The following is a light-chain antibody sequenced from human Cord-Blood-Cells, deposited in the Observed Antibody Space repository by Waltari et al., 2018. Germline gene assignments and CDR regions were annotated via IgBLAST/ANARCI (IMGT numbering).Light chain of an antibody. CDR3: QQYGSSPPIT. Sequence: EIVLTQSPGTLSLSPGERATLTCRASQSFSSSYLAWYQQKPGQAPRLLIYGASSRATGIPDRCSGSGSGTDFTLTISRLEPEDFAVYYCQQYGSSPPITFGQGTRLEIK. CDR1: QSFSSSY. CDR2: GAS. J-gene: IGKJ5*01. V-gene: IGKV3-20*01.